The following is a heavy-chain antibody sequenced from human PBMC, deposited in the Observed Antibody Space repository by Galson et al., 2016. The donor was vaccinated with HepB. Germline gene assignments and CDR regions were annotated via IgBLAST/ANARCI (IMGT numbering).Heavy chain of an antibody. Sequence: SVKVSCKASGGTFSNYAISWVRLAPGQGLEWMGGIIPMFGGANYTKRFQGRVTITADESTSTAYMELSSLRSEDTALYYCARARKSSSMWHKGYYYGMDVWGQGTTVTVSS. V-gene: IGHV1-69*13. CDR3: ARARKSSSMWHKGYYYGMDV. J-gene: IGHJ6*02. CDR2: IIPMFGGA. CDR1: GGTFSNYA. D-gene: IGHD6-13*01.